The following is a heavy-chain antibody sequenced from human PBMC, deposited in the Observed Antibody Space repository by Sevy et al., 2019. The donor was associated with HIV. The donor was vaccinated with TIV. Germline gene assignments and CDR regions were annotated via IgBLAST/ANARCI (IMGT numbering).Heavy chain of an antibody. CDR3: ARGAYYYFWSGPMDV. J-gene: IGHJ6*02. Sequence: ASVKVSCKASGGTFSSYAISWVRQAPGQGLEWMGGIIPIFGTANYAQKFQGRVTITADESTSTAYMELSSLRSEDTAVYYCARGAYYYFWSGPMDVWGHGTTVTVSS. CDR1: GGTFSSYA. D-gene: IGHD3-3*01. V-gene: IGHV1-69*13. CDR2: IIPIFGTA.